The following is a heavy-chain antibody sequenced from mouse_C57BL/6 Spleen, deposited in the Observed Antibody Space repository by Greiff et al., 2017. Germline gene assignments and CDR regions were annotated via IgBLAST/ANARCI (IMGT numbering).Heavy chain of an antibody. Sequence: QVQLQQSGAELARPGASVKMSCKASGYTFTSYTLHWVKQRPGQGLEWIGYINPSSGYTKYNQKFKDKATLTTDQTSSTVYMQLSSLTSDDFSVYYCARERGDYWGQGTSVTVSS. J-gene: IGHJ4*01. CDR3: ARERGDY. V-gene: IGHV1-4*01. CDR2: INPSSGYT. CDR1: GYTFTSYT.